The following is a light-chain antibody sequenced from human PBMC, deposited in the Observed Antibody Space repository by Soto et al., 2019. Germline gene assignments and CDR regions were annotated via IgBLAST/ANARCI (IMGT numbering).Light chain of an antibody. Sequence: EIVITQSPATLSVSPGERATLSCRASQSVSSNLAWYQQKPGQAPRLLIYGASTRDTGIPARFSGSGSGTEFTLTISSLQSEDFAVYYCQQYNNWLGTFGQGTKVDIK. V-gene: IGKV3-15*01. CDR3: QQYNNWLGT. CDR1: QSVSSN. J-gene: IGKJ1*01. CDR2: GAS.